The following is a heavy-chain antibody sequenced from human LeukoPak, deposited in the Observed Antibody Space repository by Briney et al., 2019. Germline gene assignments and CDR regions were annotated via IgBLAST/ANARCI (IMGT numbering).Heavy chain of an antibody. Sequence: SETLSLTCTVSGGSISSGTYYWSWIRQPAGKGLEWIGRVYTSGNTNCNPSLKSRVAISVDTSNNQFSLQLSSVTAADTAVYYCASTIQHAFDGWGQGTVVTVSS. V-gene: IGHV4-61*02. D-gene: IGHD2-2*01. CDR3: ASTIQHAFDG. J-gene: IGHJ3*01. CDR1: GGSISSGTYY. CDR2: VYTSGNT.